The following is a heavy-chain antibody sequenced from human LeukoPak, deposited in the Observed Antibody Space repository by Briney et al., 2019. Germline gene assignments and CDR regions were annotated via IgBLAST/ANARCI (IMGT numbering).Heavy chain of an antibody. CDR3: ARASGIQLWTYYFDY. J-gene: IGHJ4*02. V-gene: IGHV4-59*01. CDR2: IYYSGST. CDR1: GGSISSYY. Sequence: PSETLSLTCTVSGGSISSYYWSWIRQPPGKGLEWIGYIYYSGSTNYNPSLKSRVTISVDTSKNQFSLKLSSVTAADTAVYYCARASGIQLWTYYFDYWGQGTLVTVSS. D-gene: IGHD5-18*01.